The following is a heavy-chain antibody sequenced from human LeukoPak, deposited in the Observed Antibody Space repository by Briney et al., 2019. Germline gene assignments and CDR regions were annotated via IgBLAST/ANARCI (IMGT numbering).Heavy chain of an antibody. Sequence: PSETLSLTCTVSGGSISSYYWSWIRQPAGKGLEWIGRIYTSGSTNYNPSLKSRVTMSVDTSKNQFSLKLSSVTAADTAVYYCARDQPRYCSGGSCYGYYFDYWGQGTLVTVSS. CDR3: ARDQPRYCSGGSCYGYYFDY. CDR2: IYTSGST. CDR1: GGSISSYY. J-gene: IGHJ4*02. V-gene: IGHV4-4*07. D-gene: IGHD2-15*01.